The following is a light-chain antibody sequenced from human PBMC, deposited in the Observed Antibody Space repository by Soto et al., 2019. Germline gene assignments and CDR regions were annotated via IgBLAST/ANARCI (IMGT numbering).Light chain of an antibody. CDR3: QHYGSSPPIT. Sequence: EIVLTQSPGTLSLYPGETATLYCRASQSVNSYLAWYQQKPGQAPRLLIYGASSRATGIPDRFSGGGSGTDFTLTISRLEPEDFAVYYCQHYGSSPPITFGQGTRLEIK. V-gene: IGKV3-20*01. J-gene: IGKJ5*01. CDR2: GAS. CDR1: QSVNSY.